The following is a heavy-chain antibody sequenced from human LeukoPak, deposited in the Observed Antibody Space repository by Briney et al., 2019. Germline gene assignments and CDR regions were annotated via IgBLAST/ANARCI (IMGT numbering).Heavy chain of an antibody. J-gene: IGHJ4*02. CDR1: GYTFTGYY. V-gene: IGHV1-2*02. D-gene: IGHD3-9*01. CDR2: INPNSGGT. Sequence: ASVKVSCKASGYTFTGYYMHWVRQAPGQGLEWMGWINPNSGGTNYAQKFQGRVTMTRDTSISTAYMELSRLRSDDTAVYYCARILSLHYGVTDYNFDYWGQGTLVTVSS. CDR3: ARILSLHYGVTDYNFDY.